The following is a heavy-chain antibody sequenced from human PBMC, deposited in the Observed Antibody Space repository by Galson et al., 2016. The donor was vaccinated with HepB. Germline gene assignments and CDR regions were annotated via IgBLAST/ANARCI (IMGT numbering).Heavy chain of an antibody. CDR3: AKDSSYTNWFDP. Sequence: SLRLSCAASGFTFGSYGMSWVRQAPGKGLEWISHISPSSGTIRYADSVRGRFTISRDNAKDSLYLQMTSLRDEDTAVYYCAKDSSYTNWFDPWGQGTLVTVSS. D-gene: IGHD4-11*01. V-gene: IGHV3-48*02. CDR1: GFTFGSYG. J-gene: IGHJ5*02. CDR2: ISPSSGTI.